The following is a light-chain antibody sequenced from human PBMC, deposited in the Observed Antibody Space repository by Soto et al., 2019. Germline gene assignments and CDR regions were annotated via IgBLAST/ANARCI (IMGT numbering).Light chain of an antibody. Sequence: EIVMTQSPATLSVSPGERATLSCRASQNISSNLAWYQQKPGQAPRVLIDGASTRATGIPARFSGSGSGTEFTLTSSSLHSEDFAVYYCQQYNNWLWTFGQGTKVEIK. CDR2: GAS. J-gene: IGKJ1*01. CDR3: QQYNNWLWT. CDR1: QNISSN. V-gene: IGKV3-15*01.